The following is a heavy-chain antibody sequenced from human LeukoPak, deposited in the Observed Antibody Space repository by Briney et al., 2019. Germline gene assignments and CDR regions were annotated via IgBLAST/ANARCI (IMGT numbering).Heavy chain of an antibody. CDR1: GFAFSNYD. J-gene: IGHJ4*02. V-gene: IGHV3-13*04. CDR3: VRAPPGTGWLIDH. Sequence: GGSLRLSCAASGFAFSNYDMLWVRQATGKGLEWVSAINTAADTYYPDSVKGRFTISRENAKSSLYLQMTSLRVGDTAVYYCVRAPPGTGWLIDHWGQGTLVAVSS. D-gene: IGHD6-19*01. CDR2: INTAADT.